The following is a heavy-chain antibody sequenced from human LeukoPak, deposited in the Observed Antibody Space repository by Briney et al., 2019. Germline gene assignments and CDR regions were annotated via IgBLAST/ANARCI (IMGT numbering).Heavy chain of an antibody. D-gene: IGHD6-13*01. V-gene: IGHV3-48*04. Sequence: GGSLRLSCAASGFTFSSYSMNWVRQAPGKGLEWVSYISSSSSTIYYAKGRFTISRDNAKNSLYLQMNSLRAEDTAVYYCARGGSVAAADYWYFDLWGRGTLVTVSS. CDR2: ISSSSSTI. CDR1: GFTFSSYS. CDR3: ARGGSVAAADYWYFDL. J-gene: IGHJ2*01.